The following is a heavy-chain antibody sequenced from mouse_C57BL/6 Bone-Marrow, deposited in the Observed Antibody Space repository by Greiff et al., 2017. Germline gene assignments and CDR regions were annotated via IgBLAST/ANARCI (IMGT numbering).Heavy chain of an antibody. CDR2: IDPSDSYT. V-gene: IGHV1-59*01. Sequence: VQLQQPGAELVRPGTSVKLSCKASGYNFTSYWMHWVKQRPGQGLEWIGVIDPSDSYTNYNQKFKGKATLTVDTSSSTAYMQLSSLTSEDSAVYYCARVGYFDYWGQGTTLTVSS. CDR3: ARVGYFDY. CDR1: GYNFTSYW. J-gene: IGHJ2*01.